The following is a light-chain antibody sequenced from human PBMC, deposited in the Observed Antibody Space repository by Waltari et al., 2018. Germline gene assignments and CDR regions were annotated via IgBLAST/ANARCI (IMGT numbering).Light chain of an antibody. J-gene: IGKJ1*01. Sequence: DIVMTQSPDSLAVSPGERATINCKSSQSILYSSSNQNYLAWYQQKPGPPPTVLFYWASTRASGVPERFSGSGSGTDFTLTISNLQAEDVAVYYCQQYYSIGGTFGQGTRVDIK. V-gene: IGKV4-1*01. CDR1: QSILYSSSNQNY. CDR3: QQYYSIGGT. CDR2: WAS.